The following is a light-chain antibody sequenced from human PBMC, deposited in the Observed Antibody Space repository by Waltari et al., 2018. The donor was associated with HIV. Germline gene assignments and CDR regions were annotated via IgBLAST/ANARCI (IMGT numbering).Light chain of an antibody. Sequence: DIVVTQTPLSLSVTPGQPASIPCTSSQRLLHSDGETYLYWYLQKPGQSPQLLIYEVSNRFSGVPERFSGSGSGTDFTLKISRVEAEDVGIYYCLQTIQLPLTFGQGTRLEIK. J-gene: IGKJ5*01. V-gene: IGKV2D-29*02. CDR3: LQTIQLPLT. CDR2: EVS. CDR1: QRLLHSDGETY.